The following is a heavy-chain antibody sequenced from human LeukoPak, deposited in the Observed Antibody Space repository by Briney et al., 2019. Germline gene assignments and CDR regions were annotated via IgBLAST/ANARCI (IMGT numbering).Heavy chain of an antibody. D-gene: IGHD3-10*01. V-gene: IGHV4-4*02. CDR2: IYHSGST. Sequence: SGTLSLTCAVSGGSISSSNWWSWVRQPPGKGLEWIGEIYHSGSTNYNPSLKSRVTISVDKSKNQFSLKLSSVTAADTAVYYCARGGHYGSGSYYLFDYWGQGTLVTVSS. J-gene: IGHJ4*02. CDR1: GGSISSSNW. CDR3: ARGGHYGSGSYYLFDY.